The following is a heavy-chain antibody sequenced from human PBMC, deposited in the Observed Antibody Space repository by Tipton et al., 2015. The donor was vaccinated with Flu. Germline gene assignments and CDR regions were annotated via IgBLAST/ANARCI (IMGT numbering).Heavy chain of an antibody. J-gene: IGHJ3*02. D-gene: IGHD3-16*02. CDR1: GGSISSSSYY. CDR3: VRDFGIWGSYHRAFDI. Sequence: TLSLTCTVSGGSISSSSYYWGWIRQPPGKGLEWIGSMYYSGSTDYNPSLKSRVTISVDTSKNQFSLRLSSVTAADTAMYYCVRDFGIWGSYHRAFDIWGQGTMVTVSS. V-gene: IGHV4-39*07. CDR2: MYYSGST.